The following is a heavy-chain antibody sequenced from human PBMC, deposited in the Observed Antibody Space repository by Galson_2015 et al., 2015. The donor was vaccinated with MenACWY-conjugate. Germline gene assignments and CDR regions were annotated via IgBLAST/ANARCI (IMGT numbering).Heavy chain of an antibody. J-gene: IGHJ6*02. CDR3: AKDLSHSCAYYCMDV. Sequence: SLRLSCAASGFIFNTYWMHWVHQAPGKGLVWVSRINPGGSSTTYADSVKDRFTISRDNAKNTLYLQMNSLRPEDTAVFYCAKDLSHSCAYYCMDVWGQGTTVTVSS. V-gene: IGHV3-74*01. D-gene: IGHD2-21*01. CDR1: GFIFNTYW. CDR2: INPGGSST.